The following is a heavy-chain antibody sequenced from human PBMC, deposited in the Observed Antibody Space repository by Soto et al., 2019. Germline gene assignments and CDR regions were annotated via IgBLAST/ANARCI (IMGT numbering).Heavy chain of an antibody. D-gene: IGHD2-8*01. V-gene: IGHV1-18*04. Sequence: QVPLVQSGAEVKKPGASVKVSCKASGYTFTSYGISWVRQAPGQGLEWMGWISAYNGNTNYAQKLQGRVTMTTDTSTSTAYMELRSLRSDDTAVYYCARQRDIVLMVYAIPDYDYYYGMDVWGQGTTVTVSS. CDR3: ARQRDIVLMVYAIPDYDYYYGMDV. CDR2: ISAYNGNT. J-gene: IGHJ6*02. CDR1: GYTFTSYG.